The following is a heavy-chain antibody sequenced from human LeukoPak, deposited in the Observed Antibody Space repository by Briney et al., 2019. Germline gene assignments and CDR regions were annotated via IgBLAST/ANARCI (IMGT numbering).Heavy chain of an antibody. D-gene: IGHD1-7*01. CDR3: ARDLRNYIFDY. J-gene: IGHJ4*02. CDR1: GFTFSSYA. V-gene: IGHV3-21*01. Sequence: GGSLRLSCAASGFTFSSYAMSWVRQAPGKGLEWVSSISSSSSYIYYADSVKGRFTISRDNAKNSLYLQMNSLRAEDTAVYYCARDLRNYIFDYWGQGTLVTVSS. CDR2: ISSSSSYI.